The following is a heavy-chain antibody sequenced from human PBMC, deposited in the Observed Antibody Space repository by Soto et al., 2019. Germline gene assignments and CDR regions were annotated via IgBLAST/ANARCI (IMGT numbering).Heavy chain of an antibody. V-gene: IGHV5-51*01. CDR1: GYSFTSYW. J-gene: IGHJ6*02. CDR3: ARHFGVENKAVGERYYYYGMDV. CDR2: IYPGDSDT. D-gene: IGHD3-3*01. Sequence: PGESLKISCKGSGYSFTSYWIGWVRQMPGKGLEWMGIIYPGDSDTRYSPSFQGQVTISADKSISTAYLQWSSLKASDTAMYYCARHFGVENKAVGERYYYYGMDVWGQGTTVTVSS.